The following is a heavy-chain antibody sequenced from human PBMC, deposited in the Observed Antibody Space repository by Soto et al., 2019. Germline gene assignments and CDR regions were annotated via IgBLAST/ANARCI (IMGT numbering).Heavy chain of an antibody. D-gene: IGHD6-19*01. V-gene: IGHV3-15*01. CDR3: TTVFRTGLYQWMGYNWFDP. Sequence: GGSLRLSCAASGFTFSNAWMSWVRQAPGKGLEWVGRIKSKTDGGTTDYAAPAKGRFTISRDDSKNTLYLQMNSLKTEDTAVYYCTTVFRTGLYQWMGYNWFDPWGQGTLVTVSS. CDR2: IKSKTDGGTT. J-gene: IGHJ5*02. CDR1: GFTFSNAW.